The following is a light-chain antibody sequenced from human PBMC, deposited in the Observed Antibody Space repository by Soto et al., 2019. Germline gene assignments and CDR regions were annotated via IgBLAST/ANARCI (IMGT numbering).Light chain of an antibody. CDR1: QGITSH. CDR3: LQLKSYPLT. V-gene: IGKV1-9*01. CDR2: AAS. Sequence: IQLTQSPSSLSASVGDRVSITCRASQGITSHLAWYQQKPGKAPKLLIDAASTLQSGVPSRFSGSGSGTDFTLTINSLQPEDFATYYCLQLKSYPLTCGPETKVDIK. J-gene: IGKJ3*01.